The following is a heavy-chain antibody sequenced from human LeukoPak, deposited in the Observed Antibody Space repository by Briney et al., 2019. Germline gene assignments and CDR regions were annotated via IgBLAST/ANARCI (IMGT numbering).Heavy chain of an antibody. CDR2: MYSSGST. J-gene: IGHJ6*03. CDR1: GGSISSSSYY. D-gene: IGHD2-21*01. Sequence: SETLSLTCTVSGGSISSSSYYWGWIRQPPGKGLEWIGSMYSSGSTYYNPSLKSRVTISVDTSKNQFSLKLSSVTAADTAVYYCARVLWYSYYYMDVWGKGTTVTVSS. V-gene: IGHV4-39*07. CDR3: ARVLWYSYYYMDV.